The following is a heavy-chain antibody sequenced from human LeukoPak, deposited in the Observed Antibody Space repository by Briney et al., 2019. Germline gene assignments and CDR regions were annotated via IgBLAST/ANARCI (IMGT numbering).Heavy chain of an antibody. D-gene: IGHD4-17*01. CDR1: GFIFNTYS. V-gene: IGHV3-48*02. CDR2: ISSSGGTI. Sequence: GGSLRLSCVASGFIFNTYSMNRVRQAPGKGLEWISFISSSGGTIYYADPVKGRFTISRDNANNSLYLDMNRLRDEDTALYYCARDRLAGDFFDSWGQGTLVTVSS. J-gene: IGHJ4*02. CDR3: ARDRLAGDFFDS.